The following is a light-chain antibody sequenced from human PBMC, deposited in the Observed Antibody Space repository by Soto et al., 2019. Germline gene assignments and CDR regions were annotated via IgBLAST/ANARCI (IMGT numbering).Light chain of an antibody. CDR1: QSVLYTPNNKXY. Sequence: DIVMTQSPDSLAVSLGERATINCKSSQSVLYTPNNKXYLAWFQQKPGQPPKLLIYWASNRESGAPDRFSGSGSGTDFTLTISSVQAEDXAVYYCHQYXGEPFTFGQGTKLEIK. CDR2: WAS. V-gene: IGKV4-1*01. J-gene: IGKJ2*01. CDR3: HQYXGEPFT.